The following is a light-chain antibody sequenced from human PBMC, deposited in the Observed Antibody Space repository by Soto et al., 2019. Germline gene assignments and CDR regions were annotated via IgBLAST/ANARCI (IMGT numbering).Light chain of an antibody. V-gene: IGKV1-9*01. J-gene: IGKJ5*01. CDR2: AAS. Sequence: ETQMTHSPSSLSASLGDRVSIACRASQCISSYLSWYQQKPGKAPKLLIYAASTLQSGVPSRFSGSGSGTEFTLTISSPHPEDFATYYCQLLNSSPPSITIGQGTRLEIK. CDR3: QLLNSSPPSIT. CDR1: QCISSY.